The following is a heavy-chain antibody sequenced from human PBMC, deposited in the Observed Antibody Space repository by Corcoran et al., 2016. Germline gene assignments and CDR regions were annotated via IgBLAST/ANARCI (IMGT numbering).Heavy chain of an antibody. V-gene: IGHV3-15*07. J-gene: IGHJ3*02. CDR3: TTYYIRYSSSRKIPDAFDI. D-gene: IGHD6-13*01. Sequence: EVQLVESGGGLVKPGGSLRLSCAASGFTFSNAWMNWVRQAPGKGLEWVGRIKSKTDGGTTDYAAPVKGRFTISRDDSKNTLYLQMNSLKTEDTAVYYCTTYYIRYSSSRKIPDAFDIWGQGTMVTVSS. CDR1: GFTFSNAW. CDR2: IKSKTDGGTT.